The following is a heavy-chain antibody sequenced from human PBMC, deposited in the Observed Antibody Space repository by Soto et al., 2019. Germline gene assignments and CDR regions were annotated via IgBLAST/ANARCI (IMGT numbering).Heavy chain of an antibody. D-gene: IGHD3-3*01. V-gene: IGHV3-33*01. J-gene: IGHJ6*02. CDR1: GFNFSSYG. CDR3: ARGHDFWSGQVYYCGMDV. Sequence: QVQLVESGGGVVQPGRSLRLSCAASGFNFSSYGMHWVRQAPGKGLEWVAVIWYDGSNKYYADSVKCRFTISRDNSKNTLDLQMDSLRAEDTAVYYCARGHDFWSGQVYYCGMDVWGQGTTVTVSS. CDR2: IWYDGSNK.